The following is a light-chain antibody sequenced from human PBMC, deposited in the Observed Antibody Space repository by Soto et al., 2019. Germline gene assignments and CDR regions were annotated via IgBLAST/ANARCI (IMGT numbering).Light chain of an antibody. CDR1: QSISSW. J-gene: IGKJ2*01. V-gene: IGKV1-5*01. Sequence: DIQMTQSPSTLSASVGDRVTITCRASQSISSWLASYQQKPGKAPKLLIYDASSLEGGVPSRFSGSGSGTEFTHTISSLQPDDFATYYFQQYNSYSNTFGQGTKLEIK. CDR2: DAS. CDR3: QQYNSYSNT.